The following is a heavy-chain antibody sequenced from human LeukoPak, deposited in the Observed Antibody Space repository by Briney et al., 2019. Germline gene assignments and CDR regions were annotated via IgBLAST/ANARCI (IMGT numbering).Heavy chain of an antibody. J-gene: IGHJ4*02. D-gene: IGHD5-18*01. CDR1: GFTFDDYA. CDR2: ISWNSGSI. CDR3: AKSDGYGYYFDY. V-gene: IGHV3-9*03. Sequence: GRSLRLSCAASGFTFDDYAMHWVRQAPGKGLEWVSGISWNSGSIGYADSVKGRFTISRDNAKNSLYLQMNSLRAEDMALYYCAKSDGYGYYFDYWGQGTLVTVSS.